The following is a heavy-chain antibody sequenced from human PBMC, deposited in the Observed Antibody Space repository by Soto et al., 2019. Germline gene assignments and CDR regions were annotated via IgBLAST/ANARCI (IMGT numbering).Heavy chain of an antibody. CDR3: AIAPRYGMDV. V-gene: IGHV3-74*01. J-gene: IGHJ6*02. CDR1: GFTFSSYW. Sequence: EVQLVESGGGLVQPGGSLRLSCVASGFTFSSYWMHWVRQAPGNGLVWLSRINSDGSSATYADSVKGRFTISRDKAKSTLYLQMNSLRAEDTAMYYCAIAPRYGMDVWGQGITVTVSS. CDR2: INSDGSSA.